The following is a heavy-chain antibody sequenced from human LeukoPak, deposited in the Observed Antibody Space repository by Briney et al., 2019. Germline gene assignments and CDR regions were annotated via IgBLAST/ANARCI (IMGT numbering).Heavy chain of an antibody. V-gene: IGHV3-11*04. CDR3: ARDYSTVTTFFDY. CDR1: GFTFSDYY. J-gene: IGHJ4*02. CDR2: TSSSGSTI. D-gene: IGHD4-17*01. Sequence: PGGSLRLSCAASGFTFSDYYMSWIRQAPGKGLEWVSYTSSSGSTIYYADSVKGRFTISRDNAKNSLYLQMNSLRAEDTAVYYCARDYSTVTTFFDYWGQGTLVTVSS.